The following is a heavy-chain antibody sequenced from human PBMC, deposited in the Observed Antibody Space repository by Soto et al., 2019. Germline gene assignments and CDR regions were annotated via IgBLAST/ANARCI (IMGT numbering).Heavy chain of an antibody. CDR1: GGTFSSYR. J-gene: IGHJ4*02. CDR3: VRDSGAKLSSS. D-gene: IGHD6-13*01. Sequence: ASVKVSCKVSGGTFSSYRINWVRQAPGQGLEWVGGIVPIYRTADYAQKFQGRVTITADESARTSYMELRSLKSQDTAVYYCVRDSGAKLSSSWGQGTLVNAPQ. CDR2: IVPIYRTA. V-gene: IGHV1-69*13.